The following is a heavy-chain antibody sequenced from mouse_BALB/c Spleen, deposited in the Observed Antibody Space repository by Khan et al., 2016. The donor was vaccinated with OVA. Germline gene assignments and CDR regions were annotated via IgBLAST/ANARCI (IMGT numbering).Heavy chain of an antibody. CDR1: GYSITSDYA. J-gene: IGHJ2*01. CDR3: ARVYGGDFDY. CDR2: ISYSGNT. V-gene: IGHV3-2*02. Sequence: VQLQQSGPGLVKPSQSLSLTCTVTGYSITSDYAWNWIRQFPGNKLEWMGYISYSGNTNYNPSLESRISITRDTSKNQFFLQLNSVTTEDTARYYCARVYGGDFDYWGQGTTLTVSS. D-gene: IGHD1-1*01.